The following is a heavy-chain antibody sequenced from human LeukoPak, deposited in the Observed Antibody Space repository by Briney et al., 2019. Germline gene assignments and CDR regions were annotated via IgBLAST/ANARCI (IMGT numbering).Heavy chain of an antibody. CDR3: ARQYCSGGSCYFDY. CDR1: GGSISSGGYS. V-gene: IGHV4-30-2*01. CDR2: IYHSGST. Sequence: KPSETLSLTCAVSGGSISSGGYSWSWIRQPPGKGLECIGYIYHSGSTYYNPSLKSRVTISVDRSKNQFSLKLSSVTAADTAVYYCARQYCSGGSCYFDYWGQGTLVTVSS. J-gene: IGHJ4*02. D-gene: IGHD2-15*01.